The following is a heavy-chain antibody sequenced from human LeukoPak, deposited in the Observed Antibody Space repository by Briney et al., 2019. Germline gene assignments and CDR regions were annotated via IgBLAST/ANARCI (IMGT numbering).Heavy chain of an antibody. CDR2: ISYDGSNK. V-gene: IGHV3-30*04. CDR3: AREPHSSGYFYSFDY. J-gene: IGHJ4*02. D-gene: IGHD3-22*01. Sequence: PGRSLRLSCAASGFTFSGYALHWVRQAPGKGLGEGAIISYDGSNKYYAESVKGRFTVSRENAKNTLYPQMNRLRIEDTAVYYCAREPHSSGYFYSFDYWGQGTLVTVSS. CDR1: GFTFSGYA.